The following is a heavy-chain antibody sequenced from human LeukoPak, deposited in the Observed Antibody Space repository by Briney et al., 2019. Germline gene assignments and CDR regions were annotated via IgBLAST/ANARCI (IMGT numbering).Heavy chain of an antibody. J-gene: IGHJ6*02. CDR1: GYTFTSYD. D-gene: IGHD3-22*01. Sequence: ASVKVSCKASGYTFTSYDINWVRQVTGQGLEWMGWMNPNSGNTGYAQKFQGRVTMTRNTSISTAYMELSSLRSEDTAVYYCARELGYDSSGYYAGCYYYYGMDVWGQGTTVTVSS. V-gene: IGHV1-8*01. CDR3: ARELGYDSSGYYAGCYYYYGMDV. CDR2: MNPNSGNT.